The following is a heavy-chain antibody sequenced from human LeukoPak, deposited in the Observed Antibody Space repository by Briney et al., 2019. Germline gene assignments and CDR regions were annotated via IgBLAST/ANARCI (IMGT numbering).Heavy chain of an antibody. CDR2: INTNTGNP. CDR1: GYTFTSYA. Sequence: ASVKVSVKASGYTFTSYAMNWVRQAPGQGLEWMGWINTNTGNPTCAQGFTGRFVFSLDTSVSTAYLQISSLKAEDTAVYYCAREFTGVYGDYIDYWGQGTLVTVSS. D-gene: IGHD4-17*01. J-gene: IGHJ4*02. CDR3: AREFTGVYGDYIDY. V-gene: IGHV7-4-1*02.